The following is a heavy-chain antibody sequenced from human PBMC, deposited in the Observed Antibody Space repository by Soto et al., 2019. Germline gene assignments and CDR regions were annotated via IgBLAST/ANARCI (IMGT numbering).Heavy chain of an antibody. V-gene: IGHV1-8*01. CDR2: MNPNSGNT. D-gene: IGHD1-1*01. Sequence: ASVKVSCKASGYTFTSYDINWVRQATGQGLEWMGWMNPNSGNTGYAQKFQGRVTMTRNTSISTAYMELSSLRSEDTAVYYCARSPTGTYYYYYYMDVWGKGTTVTVSS. CDR3: ARSPTGTYYYYYYMDV. CDR1: GYTFTSYD. J-gene: IGHJ6*03.